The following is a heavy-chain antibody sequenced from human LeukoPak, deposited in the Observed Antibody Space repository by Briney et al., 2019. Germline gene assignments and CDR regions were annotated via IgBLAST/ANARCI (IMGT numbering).Heavy chain of an antibody. CDR2: ISSSSSYI. CDR3: ASGDFYDSSGYYYAY. J-gene: IGHJ4*02. Sequence: GGSLRLSCAASGFTFSSYSMNWVRQAPGKGLEWVSSISSSSSYIYYADSVKGRFTISRDNAKNSLYLQMNSLRAEDTAVYYCASGDFYDSSGYYYAYWGQGTLVTVSS. CDR1: GFTFSSYS. D-gene: IGHD3-22*01. V-gene: IGHV3-21*01.